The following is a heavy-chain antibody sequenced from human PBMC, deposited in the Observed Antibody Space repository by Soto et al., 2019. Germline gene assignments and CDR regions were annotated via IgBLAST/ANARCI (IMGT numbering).Heavy chain of an antibody. Sequence: SVKVSCKASGGTFSSYAISWVRQAPGQGLEWMGGIIPIFGTANYAQKFQGRVTITADESTSTAYMELSSLRSEDTAVYYCARGRGVTYYDILTGYAFDIWGQGTMVT. V-gene: IGHV1-69*13. CDR3: ARGRGVTYYDILTGYAFDI. CDR2: IIPIFGTA. D-gene: IGHD3-9*01. J-gene: IGHJ3*02. CDR1: GGTFSSYA.